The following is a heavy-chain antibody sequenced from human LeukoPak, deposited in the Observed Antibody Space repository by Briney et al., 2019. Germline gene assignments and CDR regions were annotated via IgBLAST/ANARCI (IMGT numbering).Heavy chain of an antibody. V-gene: IGHV1-2*02. J-gene: IGHJ4*02. CDR3: ERSYCSNTSCYDLFDY. D-gene: IGHD2-2*01. CDR2: INPNSGGT. CDR1: GYTFTGYY. Sequence: ASVKVSCKASGYTFTGYYMHWVRQAPGQGLEWMGWINPNSGGTNYSQKFQGRVTMTSDTSISAAYMELSRLRSDDTAVYYCERSYCSNTSCYDLFDYWGQGTMVTVSS.